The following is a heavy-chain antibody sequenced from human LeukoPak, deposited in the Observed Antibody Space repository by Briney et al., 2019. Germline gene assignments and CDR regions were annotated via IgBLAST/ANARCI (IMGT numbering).Heavy chain of an antibody. J-gene: IGHJ6*02. V-gene: IGHV4-30-4*08. CDR3: ARGILYYYDTSGYYDGMDV. Sequence: TLSLTCAVYGGSFSGYYWSWIRQPPGKGLEWIGYFYYSGSTYYNPSLKSRLTISVDTSKNQFSLKLSSVTAADTAVYYCARGILYYYDTSGYYDGMDVWGQGTTVTVSS. CDR1: GGSFSGYY. D-gene: IGHD3-22*01. CDR2: FYYSGST.